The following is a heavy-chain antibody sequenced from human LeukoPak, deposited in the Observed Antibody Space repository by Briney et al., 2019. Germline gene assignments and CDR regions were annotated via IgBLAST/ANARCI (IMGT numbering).Heavy chain of an antibody. CDR2: MNPDSGNT. CDR3: ARGGVSGSYHNYVDFDY. Sequence: ASMKVSCKASGYTFTTYNIDWVRQATGQGLEWMGWMNPDSGNTEYAQKFQGRVTITRDTSISTAYMELSSLTSEDTAVYYCARGGVSGSYHNYVDFDYWGQGTLVTVSS. V-gene: IGHV1-8*03. D-gene: IGHD1-26*01. J-gene: IGHJ4*02. CDR1: GYTFTTYN.